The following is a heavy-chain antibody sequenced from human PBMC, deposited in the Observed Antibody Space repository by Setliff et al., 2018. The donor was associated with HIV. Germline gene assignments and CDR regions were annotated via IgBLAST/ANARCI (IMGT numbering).Heavy chain of an antibody. Sequence: SETLSLTCSVSGGSTTSGGYYWSWIRQHPGKGLEYIGYIYYSGSTYYNPSLKSRVTMSIDTSTQQFFLNVTTVTAADTAVYYCAGFSYNFWVYRFDHWGQGALVTVSS. J-gene: IGHJ4*02. CDR1: GGSTTSGGYY. V-gene: IGHV4-31*03. CDR3: AGFSYNFWVYRFDH. CDR2: IYYSGST. D-gene: IGHD3-3*01.